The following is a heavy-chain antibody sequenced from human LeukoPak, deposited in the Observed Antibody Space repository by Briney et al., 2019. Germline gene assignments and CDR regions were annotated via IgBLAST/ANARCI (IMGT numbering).Heavy chain of an antibody. CDR3: ARETRQQLVMGIYYFDY. D-gene: IGHD6-13*01. CDR2: IYYSGST. V-gene: IGHV4-59*12. CDR1: GGSISSYY. Sequence: SETLSLTCTVSGGSISSYYWSWIRQPPGKGLEWIGYIYYSGSTNYNPSLKSRATISVDTSKNQFSLKLNSVTAADTAVYYCARETRQQLVMGIYYFDYWGQGTLVTVSS. J-gene: IGHJ4*02.